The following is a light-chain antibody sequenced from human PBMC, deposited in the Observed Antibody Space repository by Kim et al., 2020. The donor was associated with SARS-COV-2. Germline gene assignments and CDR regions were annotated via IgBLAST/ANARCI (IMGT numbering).Light chain of an antibody. CDR2: GKY. CDR3: NSRDSSGDHVV. CDR1: SLRNYY. V-gene: IGLV3-19*01. J-gene: IGLJ3*02. Sequence: SSELTQDPAVSVALGQTVRLTCQGDSLRNYYATWYQQRPGPAPVLVLYGKYNRPSGIPDRFSGSASGNTASLTITGAQAEDEADYYCNSRDSSGDHVVFGGGTKLTVL.